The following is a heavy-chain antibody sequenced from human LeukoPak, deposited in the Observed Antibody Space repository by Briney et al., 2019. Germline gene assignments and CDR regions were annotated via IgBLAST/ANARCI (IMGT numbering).Heavy chain of an antibody. J-gene: IGHJ4*02. V-gene: IGHV5-51*01. CDR2: IYPGDSDP. Sequence: GESLKISCKGSGYSFASYWIGWVRQMPGKGLEWMGIIYPGDSDPTYSPSFQGQVTISADKSISTAYLQWSSLKASDTAMYYCARRPIGSANFDYWGQGTLLTVSS. CDR1: GYSFASYW. D-gene: IGHD1-26*01. CDR3: ARRPIGSANFDY.